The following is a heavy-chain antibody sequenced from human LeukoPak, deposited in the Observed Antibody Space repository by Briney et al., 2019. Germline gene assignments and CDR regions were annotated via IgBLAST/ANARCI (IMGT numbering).Heavy chain of an antibody. CDR3: ARGPTSGSYYNY. V-gene: IGHV3-9*01. Sequence: GRSLRLSCAASGFTFDDYAMHWVRQAPGKGLEWVSGISWNSGSIGYADSVKGRFTISRDNAKNSLYLQMNSLRAEDTAVYYCARGPTSGSYYNYWGQGTLVTVSS. CDR2: ISWNSGSI. CDR1: GFTFDDYA. J-gene: IGHJ4*02. D-gene: IGHD3-10*01.